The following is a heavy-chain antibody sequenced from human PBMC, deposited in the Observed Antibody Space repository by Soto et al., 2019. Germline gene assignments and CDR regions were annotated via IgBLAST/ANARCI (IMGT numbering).Heavy chain of an antibody. Sequence: GGSLRLSCAAPGFMFSNYWMSWVRQAPGKGLEWVAIIKQDGSDKYYVDSVKGRFTISRDNAKNSLYLQMNSLRIEDAAVYYCARNRDYAFDYWGRGTLVTVSS. CDR2: IKQDGSDK. V-gene: IGHV3-7*01. D-gene: IGHD4-17*01. CDR3: ARNRDYAFDY. CDR1: GFMFSNYW. J-gene: IGHJ4*02.